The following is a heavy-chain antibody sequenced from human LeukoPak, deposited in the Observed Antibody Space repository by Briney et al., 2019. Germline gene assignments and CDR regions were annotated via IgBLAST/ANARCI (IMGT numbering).Heavy chain of an antibody. CDR3: ARGQYDSSGYPYFDY. Sequence: SETLSLTCAVYGGSFSGYYWSWIRQPPGKGLEWIGEINHSGSTNYNPSLKSRVTISVDKSKNQFSLKLSSVTAADTAVYYCARGQYDSSGYPYFDYWGQGTLVTVSS. V-gene: IGHV4-34*01. CDR1: GGSFSGYY. J-gene: IGHJ4*02. D-gene: IGHD3-22*01. CDR2: INHSGST.